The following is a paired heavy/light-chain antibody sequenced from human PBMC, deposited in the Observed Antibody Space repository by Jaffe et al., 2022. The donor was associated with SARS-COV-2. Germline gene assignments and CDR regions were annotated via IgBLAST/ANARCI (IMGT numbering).Heavy chain of an antibody. J-gene: IGHJ6*02. CDR2: IYSGDTT. V-gene: IGHV3-66*02. CDR3: ARSGSGNYYKPAYYYYGMDV. D-gene: IGHD3-10*01. CDR1: GFTVSSNY. Sequence: EVQLVESGGGLVQPGGSLRLSCAASGFTVSSNYISWVRQAPGKGLEWVSIIYSGDTTYYADSVKGRFTISRDNSKNTLYLQMNSLRAEDTAVYFCARSGSGNYYKPAYYYYGMDVWGQGTTVTVSS.
Light chain of an antibody. J-gene: IGKJ1*01. CDR3: QQTYGTPPWT. CDR2: TAS. Sequence: DIQMTQSPSSLSASVGDRVTITCRASQSISSYLNWYQQKPGKAPKLLIYTASSLQSGVPSRFSGSGSGTDFTLTISSLQPEDFATYHCQQTYGTPPWTFGQGTKVEIK. CDR1: QSISSY. V-gene: IGKV1-39*01.